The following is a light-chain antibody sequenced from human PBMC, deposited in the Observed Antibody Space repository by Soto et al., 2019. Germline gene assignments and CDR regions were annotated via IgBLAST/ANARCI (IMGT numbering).Light chain of an antibody. CDR1: SGDVGGYSY. J-gene: IGLJ1*01. Sequence: QSALTQPASVSGSPGQSITISCTGTSGDVGGYSYVSWYQHHPGKAPKLLIYEVSNRPSGISNRFSGSKSGNTASLTISGLQAEDEADYYCSSYTSSTTLNYVFGTGTKVTVL. CDR3: SSYTSSTTLNYV. CDR2: EVS. V-gene: IGLV2-14*01.